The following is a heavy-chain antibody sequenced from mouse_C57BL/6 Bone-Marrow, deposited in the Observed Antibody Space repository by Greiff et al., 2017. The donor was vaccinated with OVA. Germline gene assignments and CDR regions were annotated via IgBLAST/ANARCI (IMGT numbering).Heavy chain of an antibody. V-gene: IGHV5-17*01. CDR2: ISSGSSTI. CDR3: ARAYYSNYVRVWFAY. D-gene: IGHD2-5*01. Sequence: EVQGVESGGGLVKPGGSLKLSCAASGFTFSDYGMHWVRQAPEKGLEWVAYISSGSSTIYYADTVKGRFTISRDNAKNTLFLQMTSLRSEDTAMYYCARAYYSNYVRVWFAYWGQGTLVTVSA. J-gene: IGHJ3*01. CDR1: GFTFSDYG.